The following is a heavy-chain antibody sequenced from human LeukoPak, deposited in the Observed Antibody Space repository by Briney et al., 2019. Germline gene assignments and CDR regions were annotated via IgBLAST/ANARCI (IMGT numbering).Heavy chain of an antibody. CDR3: ARVPLETSGYDYGDY. V-gene: IGHV1-18*01. D-gene: IGHD5-12*01. Sequence: PGASVKVSCKASGYTFTSYGISWVRQAPGQGLEWMGWISAYNGNTNYAQKLQGRVTMTTDTSTSTAYMELRSLRSDDTAVYYCARVPLETSGYDYGDYWGQGTLVTVSS. J-gene: IGHJ4*02. CDR2: ISAYNGNT. CDR1: GYTFTSYG.